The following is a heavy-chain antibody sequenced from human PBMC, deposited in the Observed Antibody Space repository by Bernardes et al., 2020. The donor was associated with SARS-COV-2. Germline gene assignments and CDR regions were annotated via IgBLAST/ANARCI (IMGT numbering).Heavy chain of an antibody. CDR2: VSGSGGDR. D-gene: IGHD5-18*01. V-gene: IGHV3-23*01. Sequence: GGSLRLSCSASGFTFSSYAMNWVRQAPGQGLEWVSTVSGSGGDRYYADSVKGRFIISRDNFKSRLYLQMNSLTGEDTAVYYCAKDRTYSNGWSWFDPWGQGTLVTVSS. J-gene: IGHJ5*02. CDR1: GFTFSSYA. CDR3: AKDRTYSNGWSWFDP.